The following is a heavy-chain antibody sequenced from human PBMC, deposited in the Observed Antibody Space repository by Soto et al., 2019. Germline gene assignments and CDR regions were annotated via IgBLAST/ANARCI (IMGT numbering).Heavy chain of an antibody. D-gene: IGHD2-2*02. CDR2: ISSDGSNK. CDR1: GFTFSIYG. CDR3: AKVEYQLLYRDYYYGMDV. V-gene: IGHV3-30*18. J-gene: IGHJ6*02. Sequence: PGGSLRLSCAASGFTFSIYGMHWVRHAPGKGLEWVAVISSDGSNKYYADSVKGRFTISRDNSKKTLYLQMNSLRTEDTAVYYCAKVEYQLLYRDYYYGMDVWGQGTTVTVSS.